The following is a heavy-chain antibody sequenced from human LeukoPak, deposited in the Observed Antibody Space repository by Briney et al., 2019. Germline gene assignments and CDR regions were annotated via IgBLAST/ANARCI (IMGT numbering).Heavy chain of an antibody. CDR3: ASTHPYYYDSSGYGAFDI. J-gene: IGHJ3*02. CDR2: IYYSGST. D-gene: IGHD3-22*01. V-gene: IGHV4-31*03. CDR1: GGTISSGGYY. Sequence: PSETLSLTCTVSGGTISSGGYYWSWIRQHPGKGLEWIGYIYYSGSTYYNPSFKSRVTISVDTSKNQFSLKLSSVTAADTAVYYCASTHPYYYDSSGYGAFDIWGQGTMVTVSS.